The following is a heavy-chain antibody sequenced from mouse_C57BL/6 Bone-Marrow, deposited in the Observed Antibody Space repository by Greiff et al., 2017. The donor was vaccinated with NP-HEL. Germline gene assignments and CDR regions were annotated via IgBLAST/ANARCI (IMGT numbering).Heavy chain of an antibody. Sequence: QVHVKQSGAELVRPGASVTLSCKASGYTFTDYEMHWVKQTPVHGLEWIGAIDPETGGTAYNQKFKGKAILTADKSSSTAYMELRSLTSEDSAVYYCTRSVLSFAYWGQGTLVTVSA. CDR1: GYTFTDYE. V-gene: IGHV1-15*01. J-gene: IGHJ3*01. D-gene: IGHD1-1*02. CDR2: IDPETGGT. CDR3: TRSVLSFAY.